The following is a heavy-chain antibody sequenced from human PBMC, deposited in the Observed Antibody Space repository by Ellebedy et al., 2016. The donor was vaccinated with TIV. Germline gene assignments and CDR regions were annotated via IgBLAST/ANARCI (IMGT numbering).Heavy chain of an antibody. CDR2: FGGRSTTT. D-gene: IGHD3-3*02. CDR1: GFTFSSYA. CDR3: AKISPTHRGAFDI. J-gene: IGHJ3*02. Sequence: GGSLRLXXEASGFTFSSYAMSWLRQAPGKGLEWVSVFGGRSTTTYYADSVKGRFTISRDSSKNTLFLQMNSLRGDDTARYYCAKISPTHRGAFDIWGQGTMVTVSS. V-gene: IGHV3-23*01.